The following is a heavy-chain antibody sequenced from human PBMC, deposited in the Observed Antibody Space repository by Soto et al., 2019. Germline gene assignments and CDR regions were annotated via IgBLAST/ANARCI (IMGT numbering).Heavy chain of an antibody. V-gene: IGHV3-74*01. Sequence: EVQLVESGGGLGQPGGSLRLSCAASGFTFRNYWMYWVRQAPGKGLVWVSHINGDGSITAYADSVRGLFTISRDGAKNTVFLQMTSLRPEYTAVYYCVRGGNYVWGSYQDWGQGTLVTVSS. CDR2: INGDGSIT. CDR1: GFTFRNYW. D-gene: IGHD3-16*02. J-gene: IGHJ4*02. CDR3: VRGGNYVWGSYQD.